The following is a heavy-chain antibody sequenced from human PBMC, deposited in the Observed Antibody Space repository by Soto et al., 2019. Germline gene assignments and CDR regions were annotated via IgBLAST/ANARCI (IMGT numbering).Heavy chain of an antibody. J-gene: IGHJ3*02. Sequence: QVQLVQSGAEVKKPGTSVKVSCKASGYIFSNYYMHWVRQAPGQGLEWMGVFNPSGDATHYAQSFHGRVSVTRDTSTSTVYMELSTLTSEDTAVYYCARRGMSKIGFDTWGQGTMVTVSS. CDR1: GYIFSNYY. CDR2: FNPSGDAT. V-gene: IGHV1-46*01. D-gene: IGHD3-10*01. CDR3: ARRGMSKIGFDT.